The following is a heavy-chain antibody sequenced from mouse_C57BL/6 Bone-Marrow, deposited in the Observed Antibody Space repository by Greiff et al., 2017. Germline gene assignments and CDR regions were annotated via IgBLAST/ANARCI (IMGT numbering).Heavy chain of an antibody. D-gene: IGHD2-3*01. Sequence: QVQLQQSGPELVKPGASVKISCKASGYSFTSYYIHWVKQRPGQGLEWIGWIYPGSGNTKYNEKFKGKATLTADTSSSTAYMQLSSLTSEDSAVYYCARCDGYSGLGPYFDYWGQGTTLTVSS. CDR3: ARCDGYSGLGPYFDY. J-gene: IGHJ2*01. V-gene: IGHV1-66*01. CDR2: IYPGSGNT. CDR1: GYSFTSYY.